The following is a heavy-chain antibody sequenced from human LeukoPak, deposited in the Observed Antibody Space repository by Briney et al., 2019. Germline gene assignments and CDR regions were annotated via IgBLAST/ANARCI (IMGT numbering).Heavy chain of an antibody. D-gene: IGHD1-26*01. V-gene: IGHV4-31*03. CDR2: IYYSGST. CDR1: GGSISSGGYY. CDR3: ARWDYYYYYMDV. Sequence: SETLSLTCTVSGGSISSGGYYWSWIRQHPGKGLEWIGYIYYSGSTYYNPSLKSRVTISVDTSKNQSSLKLSSVTAADTAVYYCARWDYYYYYMDVWGKGTTVTVSS. J-gene: IGHJ6*03.